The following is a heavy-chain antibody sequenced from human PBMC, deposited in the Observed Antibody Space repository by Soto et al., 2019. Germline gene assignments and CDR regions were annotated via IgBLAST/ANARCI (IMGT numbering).Heavy chain of an antibody. J-gene: IGHJ3*01. D-gene: IGHD6-6*01. Sequence: QVQLVESGGGVVQPGRSLRLSCAASGFTFSTYGMHWVRQAPGKGLEWVALIAYDGSNKYYADSVKGRFTISRDNSKNTLYLQRNSLRAEDTAVYYCAKGAYDYGTSSLAFDFWGQGTMVTVSS. V-gene: IGHV3-30*18. CDR3: AKGAYDYGTSSLAFDF. CDR1: GFTFSTYG. CDR2: IAYDGSNK.